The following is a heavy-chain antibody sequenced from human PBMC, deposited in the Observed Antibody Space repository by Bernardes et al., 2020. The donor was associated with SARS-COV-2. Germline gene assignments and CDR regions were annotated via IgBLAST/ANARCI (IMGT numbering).Heavy chain of an antibody. V-gene: IGHV4-61*01. Sequence: SETLSLTCTVSGGSVSSGSYYWSWIRQPPGKGLEWIGYIHYSGSTNYNPSLKSRVTISVDTSKNQFSLKLSSVTAADTAVYYCARDSWRGKTARHSFDYWGQGTLVTVSS. CDR2: IHYSGST. J-gene: IGHJ4*02. D-gene: IGHD6-6*01. CDR1: GGSVSSGSYY. CDR3: ARDSWRGKTARHSFDY.